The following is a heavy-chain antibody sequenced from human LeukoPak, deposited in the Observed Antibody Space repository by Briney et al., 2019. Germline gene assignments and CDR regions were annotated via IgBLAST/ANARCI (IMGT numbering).Heavy chain of an antibody. V-gene: IGHV5-51*01. Sequence: GESLKISCKGSGYSFTSYWIGWVRQMPVKGLEWMGIIYPGDSDTRYSPSFQGQVTISADKSISTAYLQWSSLKASDTAMYYCARHYSSSYYCYYMDVWGKGTTVTVSS. J-gene: IGHJ6*03. CDR1: GYSFTSYW. D-gene: IGHD6-6*01. CDR2: IYPGDSDT. CDR3: ARHYSSSYYCYYMDV.